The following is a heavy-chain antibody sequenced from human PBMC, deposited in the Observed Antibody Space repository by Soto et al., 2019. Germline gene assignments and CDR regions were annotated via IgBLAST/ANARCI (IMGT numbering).Heavy chain of an antibody. V-gene: IGHV3-21*01. Sequence: VGSLLLSCAAAGVPGGMHSMNLVRQTQEKGLEWVSSISSTSSYTHYSDSVKGRFTISRDNANNSLFLQMNSLRAEDTATYYCARDLALAGNYWGQGVRVTVSS. CDR1: GVPGGMHS. CDR2: ISSTSSYT. D-gene: IGHD6-19*01. J-gene: IGHJ4*02. CDR3: ARDLALAGNY.